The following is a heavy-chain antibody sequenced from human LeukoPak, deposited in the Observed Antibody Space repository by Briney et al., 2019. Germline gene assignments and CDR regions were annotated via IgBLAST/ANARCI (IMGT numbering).Heavy chain of an antibody. CDR3: ARDSGSWFDP. CDR1: GFTFSSYE. CDR2: ISSSSSYI. Sequence: GGSLRLPCAASGFTFSSYEMNWVRQAPGKGLEWVSSISSSSSYIYYADSVKGRFTISRDNAKNSLYLQMNSLRAEDTAVYYCARDSGSWFDPWGQGTLVTVSS. J-gene: IGHJ5*02. V-gene: IGHV3-21*01. D-gene: IGHD1-26*01.